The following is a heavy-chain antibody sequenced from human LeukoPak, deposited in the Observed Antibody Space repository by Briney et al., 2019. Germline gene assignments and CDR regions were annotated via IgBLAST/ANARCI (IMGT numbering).Heavy chain of an antibody. D-gene: IGHD3-22*01. Sequence: AGESLKISCKGSGYSFTSYWIGWVRQMPGKGLEWMGIIYPGDSDTRYSPSFQGQVTISADKSISTAYLQWSSLKASDTAMYYCARQYYDSSGYYYYFDYWGQGTLVTVSS. V-gene: IGHV5-51*01. CDR2: IYPGDSDT. CDR3: ARQYYDSSGYYYYFDY. CDR1: GYSFTSYW. J-gene: IGHJ4*02.